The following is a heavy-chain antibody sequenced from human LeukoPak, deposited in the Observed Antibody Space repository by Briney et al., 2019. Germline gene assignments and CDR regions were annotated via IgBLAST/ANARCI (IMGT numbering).Heavy chain of an antibody. D-gene: IGHD6-13*01. CDR1: GFTFSYYW. Sequence: PGGSLRLSCAASGFTFSYYWMHWVRQAPGKGLVWVSRINSDGSSTNYADSVKGRFTISRDNAKNTLYLQMNSLRAEDTAVYYCARTYSSSWYDYWGQGTLVTVSS. J-gene: IGHJ4*02. V-gene: IGHV3-74*01. CDR3: ARTYSSSWYDY. CDR2: INSDGSST.